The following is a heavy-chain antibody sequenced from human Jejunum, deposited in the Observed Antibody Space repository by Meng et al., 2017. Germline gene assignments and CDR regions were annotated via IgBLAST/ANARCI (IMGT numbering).Heavy chain of an antibody. D-gene: IGHD3-10*01. J-gene: IGHJ5*02. V-gene: IGHV4-4*07. CDR2: SYPSGST. Sequence: GSLRLSCNVSGASISSHYWDWIRQPAGKGLEWIGHSYPSGSTDYNPSLKSRVTMSIGTSKNQFSLKMTSLTSANTAIYYCARVWWPMIRGIITPWGQGTLVTVSS. CDR1: GASISSHY. CDR3: ARVWWPMIRGIITP.